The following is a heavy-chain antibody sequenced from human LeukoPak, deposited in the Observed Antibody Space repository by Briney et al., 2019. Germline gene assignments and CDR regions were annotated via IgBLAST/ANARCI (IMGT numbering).Heavy chain of an antibody. V-gene: IGHV1-8*01. CDR1: GYTFTGYD. Sequence: ASVKVSCKASGYTFTGYDINWVRQATGQGLEWMGWMNPNSGNTGYAQKFQGRVTMTRNTSISTAYMELSSLRSEDTAVYYCARFLTHCSSTSCYLRGWFDPWGQGTLVTVSS. CDR3: ARFLTHCSSTSCYLRGWFDP. CDR2: MNPNSGNT. J-gene: IGHJ5*02. D-gene: IGHD2-2*01.